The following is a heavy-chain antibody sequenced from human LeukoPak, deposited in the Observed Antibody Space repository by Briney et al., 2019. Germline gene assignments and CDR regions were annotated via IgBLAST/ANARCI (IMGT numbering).Heavy chain of an antibody. Sequence: SETLSLTCTVSGGSISSSSYYWSWIRQPPGEGLEWIGYIYYSGSTNYNPSLKSRVTISVDTSKNQFSLKLSSVTAADTAVYYCASTIAVAGTRAFDIWGQGTMVTVSS. CDR2: IYYSGST. V-gene: IGHV4-61*01. CDR1: GGSISSSSYY. CDR3: ASTIAVAGTRAFDI. D-gene: IGHD6-19*01. J-gene: IGHJ3*02.